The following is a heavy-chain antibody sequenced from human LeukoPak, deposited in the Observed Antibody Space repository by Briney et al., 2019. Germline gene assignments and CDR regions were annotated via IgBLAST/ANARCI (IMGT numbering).Heavy chain of an antibody. CDR3: AKDISSEGYYYGMDV. J-gene: IGHJ6*02. Sequence: PGRSLRLSCAASGFTFDDYAMHWVRQAPGKGLEWVSGISWNSGSIGYADSVKGRFTISRDNAKNSLYLQMNSLRAEDTALYYCAKDISSEGYYYGMDVWGQGTTVTVSS. V-gene: IGHV3-9*01. CDR1: GFTFDDYA. CDR2: ISWNSGSI. D-gene: IGHD3-16*02.